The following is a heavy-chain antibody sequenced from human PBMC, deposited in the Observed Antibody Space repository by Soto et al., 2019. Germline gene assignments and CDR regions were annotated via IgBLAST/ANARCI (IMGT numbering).Heavy chain of an antibody. V-gene: IGHV5-51*01. J-gene: IGHJ4*02. CDR2: IYPGDSDT. CDR3: ARQAYQFDSYSLEY. Sequence: GESLKISCKASGYSFTTYWIGWVRQMPGKGLEWMGIIYPGDSDTRFSPSFQGQVTISVDKSIHTAYLQWSSLKASDSAMYYCARQAYQFDSYSLEYWGQGTLVTVSS. D-gene: IGHD2-21*01. CDR1: GYSFTTYW.